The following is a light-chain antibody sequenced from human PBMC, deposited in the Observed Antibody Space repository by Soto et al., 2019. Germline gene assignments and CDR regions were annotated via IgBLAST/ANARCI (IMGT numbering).Light chain of an antibody. Sequence: EIVMTQSPATLSVSLGERATLSCRASQSVSRTLAWYQQKPGQAPRLLIYGASTRATGIPARFSGRGSGTDFTLTISSLQSEDFAVYYCQQYNSWPLTFGGGTKVDI. CDR2: GAS. J-gene: IGKJ4*01. CDR1: QSVSRT. V-gene: IGKV3-15*01. CDR3: QQYNSWPLT.